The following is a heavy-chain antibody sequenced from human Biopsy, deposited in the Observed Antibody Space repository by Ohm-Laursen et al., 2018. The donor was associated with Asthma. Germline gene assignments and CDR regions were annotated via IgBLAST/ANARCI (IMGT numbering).Heavy chain of an antibody. CDR1: GFSLRTPGVG. J-gene: IGHJ5*02. CDR2: IYWDDYN. Sequence: TQTLTLTSSFSGFSLRTPGVGVGWIRQSPGKALEWLALIYWDDYNLFRPSLKRRLTITKDPSKNQVVLTMTKMDPADSGTYYCALSQDSGFDDHSPSWFDPWGQGTLVTVSS. CDR3: ALSQDSGFDDHSPSWFDP. D-gene: IGHD3-9*01. V-gene: IGHV2-5*02.